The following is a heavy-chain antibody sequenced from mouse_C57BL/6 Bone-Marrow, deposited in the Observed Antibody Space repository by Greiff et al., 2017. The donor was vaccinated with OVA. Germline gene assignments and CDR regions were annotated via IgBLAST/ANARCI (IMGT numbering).Heavy chain of an antibody. Sequence: QVQLQQSGAELAKPGASVKLSCTASGYTFTGYCMHWVKQRPGQGLEWIGCINPGSGDTKYNQKFKGKATLTADKSSSTAYMQLSSLTYEDSAVYDGEMDYYYGSSIDYWGQGTTLTVSS. J-gene: IGHJ2*01. CDR3: EMDYYYGSSIDY. V-gene: IGHV1-7*01. CDR1: GYTFTGYC. D-gene: IGHD1-1*01. CDR2: INPGSGDT.